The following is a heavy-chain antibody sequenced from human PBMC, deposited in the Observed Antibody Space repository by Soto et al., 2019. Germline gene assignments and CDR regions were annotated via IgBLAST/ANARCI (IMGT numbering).Heavy chain of an antibody. CDR2: INPNSGGT. CDR3: ARGGSLWLGELSAYYYGLDF. CDR1: GYTFTGYY. D-gene: IGHD3-10*01. Sequence: ASVKVSCKASGYTFTGYYMHWVRQAPGQGLEWMGWINPNSGGTNYAQKFQGWVTMTRDTSISTAYMELSRLRSDDTAVYYCARGGSLWLGELSAYYYGLDFWGQGTTVTVSS. V-gene: IGHV1-2*04. J-gene: IGHJ6*02.